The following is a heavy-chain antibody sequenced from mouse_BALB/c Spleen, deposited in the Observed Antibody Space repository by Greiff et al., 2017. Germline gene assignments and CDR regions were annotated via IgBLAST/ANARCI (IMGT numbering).Heavy chain of an antibody. D-gene: IGHD2-2*01. V-gene: IGHV1S81*02. CDR2: INPSNGGT. Sequence: QVQLKQSGAELVKPGASVKLSCTASGYTFTSYYMYWVKQRPGQGLEWIGEINPSNGGTNFNEKFKSKATLTVDKSSSTAYMQLSSLTSEDSAVYYCTRGGYDREEFAYWGQGTLVTVSA. J-gene: IGHJ3*01. CDR3: TRGGYDREEFAY. CDR1: GYTFTSYY.